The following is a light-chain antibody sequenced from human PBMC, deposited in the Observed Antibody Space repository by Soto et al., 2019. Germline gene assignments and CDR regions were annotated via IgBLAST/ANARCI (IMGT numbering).Light chain of an antibody. CDR3: QQYYSYPWT. V-gene: IGKV1-12*01. CDR2: AAS. Sequence: DIQMTQSPSSVSASVGDRVTITCRASQGVSSWLAWYQQKPGKAPRLLIYAASSLQSGVPSRFSGSGSGTDFTLTISCLQSEDFATYYCQQYYSYPWTFGQGTKVDIK. J-gene: IGKJ1*01. CDR1: QGVSSW.